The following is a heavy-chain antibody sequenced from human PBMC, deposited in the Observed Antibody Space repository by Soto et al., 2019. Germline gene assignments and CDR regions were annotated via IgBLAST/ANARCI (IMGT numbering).Heavy chain of an antibody. CDR3: SCNGYGSTFYYT. J-gene: IGHJ5*02. V-gene: IGHV4-30-4*01. Sequence: SETLSLTCTVSGGSISSGDYYWIWIRQPPGKGLEWIGYIYYSGSTYYNPSLKSRVTISVDTSKNQFSLKLSSVTAADTAVYYCSCNGYGSTFYYTWGQGTLLTVSS. CDR2: IYYSGST. CDR1: GGSISSGDYY. D-gene: IGHD3-22*01.